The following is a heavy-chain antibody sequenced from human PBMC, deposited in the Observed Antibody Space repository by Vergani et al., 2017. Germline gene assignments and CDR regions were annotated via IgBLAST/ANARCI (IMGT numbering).Heavy chain of an antibody. CDR1: GFTFSSYS. D-gene: IGHD2-2*01. CDR2: ISSSSSYI. J-gene: IGHJ2*01. V-gene: IGHV3-21*01. CDR3: ARDRLFCSSTSCYSQAWYLDL. Sequence: EVQLVESGGGLVKPGGSLRLSCAASGFTFSSYSMNWVRQAPGKGLEWVSSISSSSSYIYYADSVKGRFTISRDNAKNSLYLQMNSLRAEDTAVYYCARDRLFCSSTSCYSQAWYLDLWGRGTLVTVSS.